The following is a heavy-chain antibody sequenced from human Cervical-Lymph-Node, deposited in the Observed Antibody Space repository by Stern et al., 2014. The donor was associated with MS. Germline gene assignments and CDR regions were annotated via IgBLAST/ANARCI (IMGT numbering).Heavy chain of an antibody. J-gene: IGHJ4*02. CDR1: GYTFTSNK. D-gene: IGHD6-19*01. Sequence: VQLLESGAEVKKPGASVKGSCKAFGYTFTSNKMHWVRQAPGQGLEWMGIINTGGGSTRYAHKLQGRVTMTRDTSTSTVYMELTSLRSEDTAVYSCARDNGGWSVDSWGQGTLVIVSS. CDR2: INTGGGST. V-gene: IGHV1-46*01. CDR3: ARDNGGWSVDS.